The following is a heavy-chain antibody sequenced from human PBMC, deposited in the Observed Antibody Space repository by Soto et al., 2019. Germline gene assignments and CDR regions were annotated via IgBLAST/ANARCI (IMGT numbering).Heavy chain of an antibody. CDR1: GYTLTELS. CDR2: FDPEDGET. CDR3: TTTPSTFTSGWTTAMDV. D-gene: IGHD6-19*01. Sequence: ASVKVSCKVSGYTLTELSMHWVRQAPGKGLEWMGGFDPEDGETIYAQKFQGRVTMTEDTSTDTAYMELSSLRSEDTAVYYCTTTPSTFTSGWTTAMDVWVQGTTVTVSS. J-gene: IGHJ6*02. V-gene: IGHV1-24*01.